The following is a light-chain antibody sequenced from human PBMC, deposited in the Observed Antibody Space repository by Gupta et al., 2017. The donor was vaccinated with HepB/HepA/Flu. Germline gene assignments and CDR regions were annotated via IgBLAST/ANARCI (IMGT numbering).Light chain of an antibody. J-gene: IGKJ2*03. CDR3: QHKKTTTKFS. CDR1: QTITNNY. Sequence: EVVLTQSPGTLSLSPGERATLSCRASQTITNNYLAWYQQTPGQAPRLVIYGTTNRANAIPKRVSVSGSCTDFKPTISRLEPEAFAVYYCQHKKTTTKFSFGQGTKLEIK. CDR2: GTT. V-gene: IGKV3-20*01.